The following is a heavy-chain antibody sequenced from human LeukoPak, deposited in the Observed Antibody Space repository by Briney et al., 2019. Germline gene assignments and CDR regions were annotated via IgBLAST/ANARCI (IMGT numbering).Heavy chain of an antibody. CDR1: GGSVSSGSYY. CDR2: IYCSGST. J-gene: IGHJ4*02. Sequence: PSETLSLTCTVSGGSVSSGSYYWSCIRQPPGKGLEWIGYIYCSGSTNYNPSLKSRVTISVDTSKNQFSLKLSSVTAADTAVYYCARHSTYDSSGYYYRGRANFDYWGQETLVTVSS. D-gene: IGHD3-22*01. V-gene: IGHV4-61*01. CDR3: ARHSTYDSSGYYYRGRANFDY.